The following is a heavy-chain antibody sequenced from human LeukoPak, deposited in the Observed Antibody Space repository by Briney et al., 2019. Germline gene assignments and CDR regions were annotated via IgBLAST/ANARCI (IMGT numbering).Heavy chain of an antibody. D-gene: IGHD2-15*01. V-gene: IGHV3-48*02. CDR2: ISSSSSTI. Sequence: GGSLILSCAASGFTFSSYSMNWVRQAPGKGLEWVSYISSSSSTIYYADSVKGRFTISRDNAKNSLYLQMNSLRDEDTAVYYCARDGGPCSGGSCYPPYYYGMDVWGQGITVTVSS. CDR3: ARDGGPCSGGSCYPPYYYGMDV. CDR1: GFTFSSYS. J-gene: IGHJ6*02.